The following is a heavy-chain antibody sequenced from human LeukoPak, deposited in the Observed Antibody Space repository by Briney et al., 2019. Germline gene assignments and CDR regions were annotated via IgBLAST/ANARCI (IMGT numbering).Heavy chain of an antibody. CDR1: GFTFSSYW. D-gene: IGHD3-10*01. Sequence: GGSLRLSCAASGFTFSSYWMHWVRQAPGQGLVWVSRINSDGSSTSYADSVKGRFTISRDNAKNTLYLQMNSLRAEDTAVYYCASSYYGSGSSFDYWGQGTLVTVSS. V-gene: IGHV3-74*01. CDR3: ASSYYGSGSSFDY. CDR2: INSDGSST. J-gene: IGHJ4*02.